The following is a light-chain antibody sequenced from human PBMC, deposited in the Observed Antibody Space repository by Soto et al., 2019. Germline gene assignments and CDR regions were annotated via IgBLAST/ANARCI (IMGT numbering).Light chain of an antibody. Sequence: DIQMIQSPSSVSASVGDRVTITCRASQDINNWLAWYQQKPGEAPKLLIYAASTLEDGVPSRFRGSGSGTDFTLTITTLQPEDFATYYCQQADSLHLAFGGGTRVDIK. V-gene: IGKV1-12*01. J-gene: IGKJ4*01. CDR3: QQADSLHLA. CDR2: AAS. CDR1: QDINNW.